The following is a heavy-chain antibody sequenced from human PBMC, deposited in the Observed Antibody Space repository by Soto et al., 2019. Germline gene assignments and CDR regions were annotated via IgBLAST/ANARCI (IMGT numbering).Heavy chain of an antibody. CDR2: INPNGGNT. CDR3: ARGKQVVPAARFDY. CDR1: GYTFTSYY. D-gene: IGHD2-2*01. V-gene: IGHV1-46*01. Sequence: ASVKVSCKASGYTFTSYYMHWVRPAPGQGLEWMGRINPNGGNTIYAQKFQGRVTMTTDTSTSTAYMELRSLRSDDTAVYYCARGKQVVPAARFDYWGQGTLVTVSS. J-gene: IGHJ4*02.